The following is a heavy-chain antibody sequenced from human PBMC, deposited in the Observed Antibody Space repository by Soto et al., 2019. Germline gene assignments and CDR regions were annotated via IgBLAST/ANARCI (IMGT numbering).Heavy chain of an antibody. CDR2: IYWDDSK. D-gene: IGHD3-9*01. CDR1: GFSLSTSGVG. V-gene: IGHV2-5*02. J-gene: IGHJ4*02. Sequence: QITLKESGPTLVRPTQTLTLTCAFSGFSLSTSGVGVGWIRQPPGKALEWLAVIYWDDSKHYSPSLRSRLTITKDTPKNQVVITMTNMDPMDTGTYYCAHKGPEDWPLDYWGQGTLVTVSS. CDR3: AHKGPEDWPLDY.